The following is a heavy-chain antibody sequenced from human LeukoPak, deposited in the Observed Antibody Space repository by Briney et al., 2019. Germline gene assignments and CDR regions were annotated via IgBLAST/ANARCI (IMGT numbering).Heavy chain of an antibody. CDR1: GFTFSIYS. CDR2: ISHSGSSI. CDR3: AMALDY. V-gene: IGHV3-23*01. J-gene: IGHJ4*02. Sequence: GGSLRLSCAASGFTFSIYSMNWVRQAPGKGLEWVSGISHSGSSIYYADSVKGRFTISRDNSKNTLYLQMDRLRVEDTAVYYCAMALDYWGQGTLVTVSS.